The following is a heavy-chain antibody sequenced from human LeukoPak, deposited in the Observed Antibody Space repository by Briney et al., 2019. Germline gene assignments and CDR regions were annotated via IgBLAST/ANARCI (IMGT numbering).Heavy chain of an antibody. V-gene: IGHV3-23*01. Sequence: GGSLRLSCAASGFTFSSYAMSWVRQAPGKGLEWVSAISASGGSTYYADSVKGRFTISRDNSKNTLYLQMNSLRAEDTALYYCAEDDWPTVTTEYYFDQWGQGTLVTVSS. CDR2: ISASGGST. D-gene: IGHD4-17*01. CDR1: GFTFSSYA. CDR3: AEDDWPTVTTEYYFDQ. J-gene: IGHJ4*02.